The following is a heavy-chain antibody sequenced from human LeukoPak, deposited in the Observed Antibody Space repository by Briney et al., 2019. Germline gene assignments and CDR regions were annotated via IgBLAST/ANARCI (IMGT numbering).Heavy chain of an antibody. Sequence: GGSLRLSCAASGFTFSSYTMNWVRQAPGKGLEWVSSISSSGTFAYYADSVKGRFTISRDNAKNSLYLLMNSLRAEDTAVYFCARDYGSGSYSLFDHWGQGTLVTVSS. CDR3: ARDYGSGSYSLFDH. D-gene: IGHD3-10*01. V-gene: IGHV3-21*01. J-gene: IGHJ4*02. CDR2: ISSSGTFA. CDR1: GFTFSSYT.